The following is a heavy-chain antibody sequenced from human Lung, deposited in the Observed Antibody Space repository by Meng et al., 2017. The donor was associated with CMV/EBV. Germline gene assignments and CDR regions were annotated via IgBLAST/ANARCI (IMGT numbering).Heavy chain of an antibody. D-gene: IGHD4-17*01. V-gene: IGHV3-30*18. CDR2: ISNDGGNK. CDR1: AFPFSHYG. CDR3: AKDLKAYGDYYFDY. J-gene: IGHJ4*02. Sequence: ASAFPFSHYGMHCVRRAPGKGLGWLAVISNDGGNKPYADSVKGRFTISRDNSKNTLNLQMYSLRPEDTSVYYCAKDLKAYGDYYFDYWGQGILVTVSS.